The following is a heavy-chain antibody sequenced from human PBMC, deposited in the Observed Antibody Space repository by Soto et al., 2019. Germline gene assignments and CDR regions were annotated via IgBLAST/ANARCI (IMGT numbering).Heavy chain of an antibody. CDR2: ITHSGST. CDR1: GGSFSGYY. Sequence: SHTLSLTCPVSGGSFSGYYWSWPSRPPGKGLEWIGGITHSGSTNYNPPLNSRVTISVATSKNQFSLKLSSVTAADTAVYYCARMRFLSRWYYFDCWGQGSLVTVS. CDR3: ARMRFLSRWYYFDC. D-gene: IGHD6-13*01. V-gene: IGHV4-34*01. J-gene: IGHJ4*02.